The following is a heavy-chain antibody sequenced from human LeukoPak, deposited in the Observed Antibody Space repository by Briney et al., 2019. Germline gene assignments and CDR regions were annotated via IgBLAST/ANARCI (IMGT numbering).Heavy chain of an antibody. V-gene: IGHV3-33*01. Sequence: GGSLRLSCAASGFTFSSYGMHWVRQAPRKGLEWVAVIWYDGSNKYYADSVKGRFTISRDNSKNTLYLQMNSLRAEDTAVYYCARDKHYYGSGSYGYYYYGMDVWGQGTTVTVSS. CDR2: IWYDGSNK. D-gene: IGHD3-10*01. CDR3: ARDKHYYGSGSYGYYYYGMDV. J-gene: IGHJ6*02. CDR1: GFTFSSYG.